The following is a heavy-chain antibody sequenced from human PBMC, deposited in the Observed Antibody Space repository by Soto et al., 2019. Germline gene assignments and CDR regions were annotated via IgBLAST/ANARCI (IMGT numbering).Heavy chain of an antibody. J-gene: IGHJ6*02. Sequence: SETLSLTCAVSGGSISSGGYSWSWIRQPPGKGLEWIGYIYHSGSTYYNPSLKSRVTISVDTSKNQFSLKLSSVTAADTAVYYCARGEGNYSHTDYYYGMDVWGQGTTVTVSS. D-gene: IGHD1-7*01. CDR2: IYHSGST. V-gene: IGHV4-30-2*01. CDR3: ARGEGNYSHTDYYYGMDV. CDR1: GGSISSGGYS.